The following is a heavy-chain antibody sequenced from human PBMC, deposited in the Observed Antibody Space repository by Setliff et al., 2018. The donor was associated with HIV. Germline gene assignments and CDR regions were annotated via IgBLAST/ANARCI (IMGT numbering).Heavy chain of an antibody. CDR2: IKQDGSEK. CDR3: ASPPQNYYDSSGYLY. Sequence: GGSLRLSCVASGFTFNNYWMNWVRQAPGKGLEWVANIKQDGSEKYYVDSVKGRFPISRDNAKNSLYLQMDSLRAEDTAVYYCASPPQNYYDSSGYLYWGQGTLVTVSS. CDR1: GFTFNNYW. J-gene: IGHJ4*02. V-gene: IGHV3-7*01. D-gene: IGHD3-22*01.